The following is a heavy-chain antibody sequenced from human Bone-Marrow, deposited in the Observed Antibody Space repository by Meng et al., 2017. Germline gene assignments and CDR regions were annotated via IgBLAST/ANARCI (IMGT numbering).Heavy chain of an antibody. CDR3: ARDPHITMVRGVTLYYYGMDV. CDR1: GYTFTSYA. V-gene: IGHV1-3*01. CDR2: INAGNGNT. J-gene: IGHJ6*02. D-gene: IGHD3-10*01. Sequence: ASVKVSCKASGYTFTSYAMHWVRQAPGQRLEWMGWINAGNGNTKYSQKFQGRVTITRYTSASTAYMELSSLRSEDTAVYYCARDPHITMVRGVTLYYYGMDVWGQGTTVTVSS.